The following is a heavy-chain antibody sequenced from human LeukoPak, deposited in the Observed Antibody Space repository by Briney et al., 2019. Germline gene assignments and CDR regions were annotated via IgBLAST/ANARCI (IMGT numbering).Heavy chain of an antibody. CDR2: ISSSSSYI. Sequence: PGGSLRLSCAASGFTFSSYSMNWVRQAPGKGLEWVSSISSSSSYIYYADSVKGRFTISRDNAKNSLYLQMNSLRAEDTAVYYCASQIGSIAAAGPRGAFDIWGQGTMVTVSS. CDR1: GFTFSSYS. CDR3: ASQIGSIAAAGPRGAFDI. J-gene: IGHJ3*02. D-gene: IGHD6-13*01. V-gene: IGHV3-21*01.